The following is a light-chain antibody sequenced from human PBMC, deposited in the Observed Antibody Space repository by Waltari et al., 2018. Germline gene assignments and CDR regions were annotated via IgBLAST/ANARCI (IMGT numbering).Light chain of an antibody. CDR3: QQYHDYPWT. CDR1: QGVSTY. J-gene: IGKJ5*01. Sequence: AIRMTQSPSSLSASIGDRVTISCRASQGVSTYLAWYQQKPGKAPSLLIHAASTLQSGVPSRFSGSGTGTDFTLTITCLQSEDFATYYCQQYHDYPWTFGQGTRLEIK. V-gene: IGKV1-8*01. CDR2: AAS.